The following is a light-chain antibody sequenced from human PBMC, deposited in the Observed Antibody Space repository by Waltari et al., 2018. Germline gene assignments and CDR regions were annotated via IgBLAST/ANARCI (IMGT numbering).Light chain of an antibody. J-gene: IGKJ4*01. CDR3: QQRSNWLT. V-gene: IGKV3-11*01. Sequence: EIVLTQSPATLSLSPGERATLSFRASQSVSSYLAWYQQKPGQAPRLLIYDAPNRATGIPARFSGSGSGTDFTLTISSLEPEDFAVYYCQQRSNWLTFGGGTKVEIK. CDR2: DAP. CDR1: QSVSSY.